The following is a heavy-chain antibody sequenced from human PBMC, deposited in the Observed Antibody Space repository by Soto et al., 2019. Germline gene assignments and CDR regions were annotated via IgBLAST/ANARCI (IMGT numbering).Heavy chain of an antibody. Sequence: EVQLVESGGGLVQPGRSLRISCAASGLTFDDYAMHWVRQPPGKGLEWVSGISWNSGRIAYADSVEGRFTISRDNAKNSVYLQMNSLRDEDTALYYCAKDMSPMARYYFDYWGQGTLVTVSS. CDR3: AKDMSPMARYYFDY. V-gene: IGHV3-9*01. D-gene: IGHD3-16*01. CDR1: GLTFDDYA. J-gene: IGHJ4*02. CDR2: ISWNSGRI.